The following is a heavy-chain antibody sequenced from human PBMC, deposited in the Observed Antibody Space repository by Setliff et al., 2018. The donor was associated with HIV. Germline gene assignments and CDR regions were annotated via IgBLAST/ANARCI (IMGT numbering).Heavy chain of an antibody. D-gene: IGHD2-21*02. CDR2: IHSSGST. Sequence: SETLSLTCTVSGASSSSHYWSWIRQPAGKGLEWIGRIHSSGSTTYNPSLKSRVTISADTSNNNFSLKLKSVTAADTAVYYCARDHEDEVVTGTSGAFDIWGQGTMVTVSS. CDR1: GASSSSHY. CDR3: ARDHEDEVVTGTSGAFDI. V-gene: IGHV4-4*07. J-gene: IGHJ3*02.